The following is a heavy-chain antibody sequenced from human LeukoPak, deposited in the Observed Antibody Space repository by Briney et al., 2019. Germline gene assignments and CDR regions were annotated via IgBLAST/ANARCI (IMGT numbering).Heavy chain of an antibody. CDR3: ARTADISTGFGSDY. CDR1: GFTFSSYA. V-gene: IGHV3-23*01. Sequence: GGSLRLSCAASGFTFSSYAMSWVRQAPGKGLEWVSAISGSGDSTYYADSVKGRFTISRDNSKNTLYLQMNSLRAEDTAVYYCARTADISTGFGSDYWGQGTLVTVSS. D-gene: IGHD3-9*01. CDR2: ISGSGDST. J-gene: IGHJ4*02.